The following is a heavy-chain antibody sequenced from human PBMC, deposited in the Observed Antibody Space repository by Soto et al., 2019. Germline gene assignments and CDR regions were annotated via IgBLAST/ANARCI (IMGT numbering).Heavy chain of an antibody. CDR2: ISYDGSNK. CDR1: GFSFSSHY. D-gene: IGHD3-3*02. CDR3: AKDRDHLWSGYSRTDN. J-gene: IGHJ4*02. Sequence: PAGSLTLPCAASGFSFSSHYMRWVRQAPGKGLEWVAVISYDGSNKYYADSVKGRFTISRDNSKNTLYLQMNSLRAEDTAVYYCAKDRDHLWSGYSRTDNRGQGTLGT. V-gene: IGHV3-30*18.